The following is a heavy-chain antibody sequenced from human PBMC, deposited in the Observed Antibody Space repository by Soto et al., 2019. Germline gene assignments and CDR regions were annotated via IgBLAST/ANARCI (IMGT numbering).Heavy chain of an antibody. CDR2: IYPGDSDT. D-gene: IGHD2-2*01. J-gene: IGHJ6*03. CDR3: ARQGYQLLGYYYYMDV. V-gene: IGHV5-51*01. CDR1: GYSFTSYW. Sequence: GESLKISCKGSGYSFTSYWIGWVRQMPGKGLEWMGIIYPGDSDTRYSPSFQGQVTISADKSISTAYLQWSSLKASDTAMYYCARQGYQLLGYYYYMDVWGKGTTVTVSS.